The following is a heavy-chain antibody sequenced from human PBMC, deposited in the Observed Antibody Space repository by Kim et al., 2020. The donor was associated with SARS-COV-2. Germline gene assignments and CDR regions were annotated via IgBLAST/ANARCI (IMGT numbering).Heavy chain of an antibody. CDR2: ISGSGGST. CDR3: AKAPGPCRYGSGSCLFDY. CDR1: GFTFSSYA. V-gene: IGHV3-23*01. D-gene: IGHD3-10*01. Sequence: GGSLRLSCAASGFTFSSYAMSWVRQAPGKGLEWVSAISGSGGSTYYADSVKGRFTITRDTSKNTLYLQMNSLRAEDTAVYYCAKAPGPCRYGSGSCLFDYWGQGTLVTISS. J-gene: IGHJ4*01.